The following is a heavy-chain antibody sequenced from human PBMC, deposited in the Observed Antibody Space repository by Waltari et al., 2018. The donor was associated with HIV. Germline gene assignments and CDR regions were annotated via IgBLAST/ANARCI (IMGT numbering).Heavy chain of an antibody. CDR3: ARGQYYSMDV. Sequence: EVQLVESGGGLVQPGGSLRLSCSASGFTFSSSWMHWVRQAPGKGLVGVSGINRDGSTIRTADSVKGRFTISRDNAKNTLYLQMNSLRAEDTALYYCARGQYYSMDVWGQGTTVTVSS. D-gene: IGHD3-10*01. V-gene: IGHV3-74*01. J-gene: IGHJ6*02. CDR1: GFTFSSSW. CDR2: INRDGSTI.